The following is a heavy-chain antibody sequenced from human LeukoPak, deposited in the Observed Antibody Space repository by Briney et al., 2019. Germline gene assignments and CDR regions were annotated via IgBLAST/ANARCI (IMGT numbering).Heavy chain of an antibody. CDR3: AGDRAPDYGGNGFDY. V-gene: IGHV4-59*01. J-gene: IGHJ4*02. CDR2: IHYSGRT. D-gene: IGHD4-23*01. Sequence: SETLSLTCTVSGDSISSYYWSWIRHPPGKGLEGIGYIHYSGRTNYNPSPKSQVTKSVDTSKNQFSLKLNSVTAADTAVYYFAGDRAPDYGGNGFDYWGQGTLVTASS. CDR1: GDSISSYY.